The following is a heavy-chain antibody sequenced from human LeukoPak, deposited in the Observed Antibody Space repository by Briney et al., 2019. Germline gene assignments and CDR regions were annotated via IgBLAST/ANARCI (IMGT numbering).Heavy chain of an antibody. J-gene: IGHJ4*02. D-gene: IGHD1-1*01. Sequence: ETLSLTCAVYGGSFSGYYWSWIRQPPGKGLEWVANINLDGSEKYYVDSVKGRFTISRDNAKNSLFLQMNSLRVEDTAVYYCAREEQLEGEFDYWGQGSLVTVSS. CDR3: AREEQLEGEFDY. CDR2: INLDGSEK. V-gene: IGHV3-7*03. CDR1: GGSFSGYY.